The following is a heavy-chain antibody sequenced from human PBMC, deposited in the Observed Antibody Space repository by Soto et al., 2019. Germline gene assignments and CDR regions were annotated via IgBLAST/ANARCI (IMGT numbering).Heavy chain of an antibody. J-gene: IGHJ6*02. V-gene: IGHV4-4*02. CDR1: GGSISSANW. CDR3: ARLSFSYGVDV. CDR2: IYHGGST. Sequence: SETLSLTCAVSGGSISSANWWTWVRQPPGKGREWIGEIYHGGSTSYNPSLKSRVTLSLDKFKNHFSLNLTSVTAADTAVYYCARLSFSYGVDVWGQGTTVTVSS.